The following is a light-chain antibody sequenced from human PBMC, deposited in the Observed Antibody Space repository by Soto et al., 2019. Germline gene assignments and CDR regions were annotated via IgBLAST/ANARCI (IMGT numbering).Light chain of an antibody. Sequence: QSVLTQPPSASGSPGQSVTISCTGTSSDVGGYNSVSWYQQHPGKAPKLLIYEVTKRPSGVPDRFSGSRSGNTASLTVSGLQAEDEADYYCSSYACSTYVFGAGTKLTVL. J-gene: IGLJ1*01. CDR3: SSYACSTYV. CDR1: SSDVGGYNS. V-gene: IGLV2-8*01. CDR2: EVT.